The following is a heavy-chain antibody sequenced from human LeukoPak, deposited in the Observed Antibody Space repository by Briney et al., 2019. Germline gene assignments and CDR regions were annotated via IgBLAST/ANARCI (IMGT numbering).Heavy chain of an antibody. CDR2: IYYNGNT. D-gene: IGHD3-10*01. CDR1: AGSISSYY. Sequence: KSSETLSLTCTVFAGSISSYYWSWIRQPPGKGLEWIGYIYYNGNTNYNPSLKSRVTISIDTSKNEFSLNLSSVTAADTAVYYCAKSGVWYGEYYFDYWGQGTLVTVSS. J-gene: IGHJ4*02. CDR3: AKSGVWYGEYYFDY. V-gene: IGHV4-59*01.